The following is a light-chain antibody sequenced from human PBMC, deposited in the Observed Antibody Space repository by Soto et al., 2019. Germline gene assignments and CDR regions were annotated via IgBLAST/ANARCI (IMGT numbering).Light chain of an antibody. J-gene: IGKJ2*01. V-gene: IGKV1-6*01. Sequence: AIQMTQSPSSLSASVGDRVTITCRASQDIRNELGWYQQKSGKAPKLLIYAASTLQSGVPSRFSGSGSGTDFTLTISSLQPEDFATYYCLQDYNYPYTSGQGTKLEIK. CDR2: AAS. CDR3: LQDYNYPYT. CDR1: QDIRNE.